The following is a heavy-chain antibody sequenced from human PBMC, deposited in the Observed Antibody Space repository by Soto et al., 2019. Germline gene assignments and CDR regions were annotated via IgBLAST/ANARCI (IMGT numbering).Heavy chain of an antibody. V-gene: IGHV1-46*01. CDR3: ARALSGSYSHFDF. CDR2: INPNGGST. D-gene: IGHD1-26*01. J-gene: IGHJ4*02. Sequence: ASVKVSCKASGYTFTRYYMHWVRQAPGQGLEWMGMINPNGGSTIYAQRFQGRVTMTTDTSTSTVYMELSSLTSEDTAVYYCARALSGSYSHFDFWGQGTLVTV. CDR1: GYTFTRYY.